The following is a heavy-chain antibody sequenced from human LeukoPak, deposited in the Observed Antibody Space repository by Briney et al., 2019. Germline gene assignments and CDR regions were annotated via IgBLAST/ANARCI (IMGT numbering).Heavy chain of an antibody. CDR3: ARVGYSYGYSSPNFDY. CDR2: IIPIFGTA. CDR1: GGTFSSYA. J-gene: IGHJ4*02. V-gene: IGHV1-69*13. Sequence: SVKVSCKSSGGTFSSYAIIWVRQAPGQGLEWMGGIIPIFGTANYAQKFQGRVTITADESTSTAYMELSSLRSEDTAVYYCARVGYSYGYSSPNFDYWGQGTLVTVSS. D-gene: IGHD5-18*01.